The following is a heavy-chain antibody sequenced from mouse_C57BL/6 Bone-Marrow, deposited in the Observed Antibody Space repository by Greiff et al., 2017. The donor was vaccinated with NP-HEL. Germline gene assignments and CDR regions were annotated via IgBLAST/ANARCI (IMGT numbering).Heavy chain of an antibody. V-gene: IGHV1-81*01. CDR1: GYTFTSYG. CDR2: IYPRSGNT. J-gene: IGHJ1*03. CDR3: ARYYYGSSWYFDV. Sequence: QVQLQQSGAELARPGASVKLSCKASGYTFTSYGISWVKQRTGQGLEWIGEIYPRSGNTYYNEKFKGKATLTADKSSSTAYMELRSLTSEDSAVYVCARYYYGSSWYFDVWGTGTTVTVSS. D-gene: IGHD1-1*01.